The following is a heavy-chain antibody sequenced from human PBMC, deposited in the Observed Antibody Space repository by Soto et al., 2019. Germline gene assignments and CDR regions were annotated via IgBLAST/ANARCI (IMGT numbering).Heavy chain of an antibody. J-gene: IGHJ3*02. CDR3: ARDPRHDYGDYHAFDI. CDR2: ISSNGGST. Sequence: EVQLVESGGGLVQPGGSLRLSCAASGFTFSSYAMHWVRQAPGKGLEYVSAISSNGGSTYYANSVKGRFTISRDNSKNTLYLQMGSLRAEDMAVYHCARDPRHDYGDYHAFDIWGQGTMVTVSS. V-gene: IGHV3-64*01. D-gene: IGHD4-17*01. CDR1: GFTFSSYA.